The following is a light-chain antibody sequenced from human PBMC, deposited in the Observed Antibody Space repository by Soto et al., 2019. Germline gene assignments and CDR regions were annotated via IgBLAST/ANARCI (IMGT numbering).Light chain of an antibody. CDR1: QSVSSSY. CDR3: QQYGRT. V-gene: IGKV3-20*01. CDR2: GAS. Sequence: EIVLTQSPGTLSLSLGERATLSCRASQSVSSSYLAWYQQKPGQAPRLLIYGASSRATGTPDRFSGSGSGTDFTLTISRLEPEDFAVYYCQQYGRTFGQGTKLEIK. J-gene: IGKJ2*01.